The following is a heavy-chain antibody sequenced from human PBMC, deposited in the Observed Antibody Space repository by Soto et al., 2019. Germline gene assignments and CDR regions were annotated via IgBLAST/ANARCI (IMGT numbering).Heavy chain of an antibody. D-gene: IGHD2-21*02. J-gene: IGHJ3*02. V-gene: IGHV3-23*01. Sequence: EVPLLESGGGFVQPGGSLRLSCAASGFTFSSYAMSWFRQAPGKGLEWVSAISGSGGSTYYADSVKGRFTISRDNSKNTLYLKMNSLSAEDTAVYYFAKGRKVTDDAFDIWGQGTMVTVSS. CDR1: GFTFSSYA. CDR3: AKGRKVTDDAFDI. CDR2: ISGSGGST.